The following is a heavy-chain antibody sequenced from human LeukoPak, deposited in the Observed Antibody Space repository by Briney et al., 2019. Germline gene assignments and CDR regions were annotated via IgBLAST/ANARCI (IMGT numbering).Heavy chain of an antibody. D-gene: IGHD3-22*01. CDR2: IIPIFGTA. Sequence: ASVKVSCKASGGTFSSYAISWVRQAPGQGLEWMGGIIPIFGTANYAQKFQGRVTITTDESTSTAYMELSSLRSEDTAVYYCARAMYYYDSSGGFDYWGQGTLVTVSS. CDR3: ARAMYYYDSSGGFDY. CDR1: GGTFSSYA. V-gene: IGHV1-69*05. J-gene: IGHJ4*02.